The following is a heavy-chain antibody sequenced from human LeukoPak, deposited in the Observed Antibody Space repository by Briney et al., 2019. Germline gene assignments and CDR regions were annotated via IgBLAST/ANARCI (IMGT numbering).Heavy chain of an antibody. CDR3: ACLTTADAFDI. CDR2: IYDSGST. Sequence: SETLSLTCTVSAGSINSYYWSWIRQPPGKGLEWIGYIYDSGSTNYNPSLKSRVTISVETSKNQFSLKLSSVTAADTAVYYCACLTTADAFDIWGQGTMVTVSS. V-gene: IGHV4-59*01. J-gene: IGHJ3*02. D-gene: IGHD3-22*01. CDR1: AGSINSYY.